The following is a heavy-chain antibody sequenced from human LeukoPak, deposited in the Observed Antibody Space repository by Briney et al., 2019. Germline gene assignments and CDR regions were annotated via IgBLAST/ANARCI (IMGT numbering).Heavy chain of an antibody. CDR2: INAGNGGT. CDR1: GYTFTKYV. J-gene: IGHJ4*02. V-gene: IGHV1-3*01. CDR3: ARDDCGDTCYPGGY. Sequence: ASVKVSCEASGYTFTKYVVHWVRQAPGQRPEWMGWINAGNGGTKYSQNFQDRVTITRDTSANTAYMELSSLTSEDTALYYCARDDCGDTCYPGGYWGQGTLVTVSS. D-gene: IGHD2-21*01.